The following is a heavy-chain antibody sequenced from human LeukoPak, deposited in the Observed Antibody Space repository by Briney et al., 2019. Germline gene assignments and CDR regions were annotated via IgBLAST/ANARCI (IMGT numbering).Heavy chain of an antibody. CDR2: ISAYNGNT. Sequence: ASVKVSCKASGGTFTSYGISWVRQAPGQGLEWMGWISAYNGNTNYAQKLQGRVTMTTDTSTSTAYMELRSLRSDDTAVYYCAGDQGGWYVRPGRLDYWGQGTLVTVSS. CDR1: GGTFTSYG. D-gene: IGHD6-19*01. CDR3: AGDQGGWYVRPGRLDY. J-gene: IGHJ4*02. V-gene: IGHV1-18*01.